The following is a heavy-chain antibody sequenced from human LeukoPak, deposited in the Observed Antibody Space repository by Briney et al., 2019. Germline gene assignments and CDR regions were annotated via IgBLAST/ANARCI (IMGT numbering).Heavy chain of an antibody. V-gene: IGHV1-46*01. D-gene: IGHD4-17*01. CDR2: IHPSGGST. CDR1: GYTFTSYY. J-gene: IGHJ4*02. CDR3: ARADVHYGDSIHDFDY. Sequence: ASVNVSCKASGYTFTSYYMHWVRQAPGQGLEWMGIIHPSGGSTSYAQKFQGRVTMTRDTSTSTVYMELSSLRSEDTDVYYCARADVHYGDSIHDFDYWGQGTLVTVSS.